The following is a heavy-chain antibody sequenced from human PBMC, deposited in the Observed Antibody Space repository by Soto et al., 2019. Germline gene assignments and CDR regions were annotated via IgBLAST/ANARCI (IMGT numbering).Heavy chain of an antibody. Sequence: EVHLLESGGDLVLPGGSLRLSCAASGFAFNDFAMNWVRQAPGKGPEWLSTISGSGDKTFHSDSVKGRFNISRDNSNNKLFLQMNSLRAEDTVIYFCAKGASHAPFEKWGRGTLVTVS. CDR2: ISGSGDKT. CDR3: AKGASHAPFEK. V-gene: IGHV3-23*01. CDR1: GFAFNDFA. J-gene: IGHJ4*02.